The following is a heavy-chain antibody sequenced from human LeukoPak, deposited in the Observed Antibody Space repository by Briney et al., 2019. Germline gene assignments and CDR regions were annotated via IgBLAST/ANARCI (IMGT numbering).Heavy chain of an antibody. Sequence: PSETLSLTCTVSGGSISSYYWSWIRQPPGKGLEWIGYIYYSGSTNYNPSLKSRVTISVDTSKNQFSLKLSSVAAADTAVYYCARASCSGGSCYSSPFDYWGQGTLVTVSS. CDR1: GGSISSYY. J-gene: IGHJ4*02. CDR2: IYYSGST. D-gene: IGHD2-15*01. CDR3: ARASCSGGSCYSSPFDY. V-gene: IGHV4-59*12.